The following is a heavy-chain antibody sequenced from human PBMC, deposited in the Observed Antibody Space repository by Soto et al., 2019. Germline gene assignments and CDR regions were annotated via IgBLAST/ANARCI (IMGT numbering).Heavy chain of an antibody. V-gene: IGHV1-18*01. CDR2: ISAYNGNT. J-gene: IGHJ4*02. CDR3: AGDGAWRDYSNYGRD. CDR1: GYTFTSYG. Sequence: QVQLVQSGAEVKKPGASVKVSCKASGYTFTSYGISWVRQAPGQGLEWMGWISAYNGNTNYAQKLQGRSTMTTDPSTSPGYMELRSLRSDDTAVYYCAGDGAWRDYSNYGRDWGQGTLVTVSS. D-gene: IGHD4-4*01.